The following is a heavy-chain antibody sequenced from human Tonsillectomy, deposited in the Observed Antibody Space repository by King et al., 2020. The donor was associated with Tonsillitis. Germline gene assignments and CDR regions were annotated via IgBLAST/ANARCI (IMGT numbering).Heavy chain of an antibody. Sequence: VQLVESGGGVVQPGKSLRLSCAAFGFTFRTYPIHWVRQAPGKGLEWVAFISDDGNTKDYADSVKGRFTISRDNYKSTLYLQMNTLRTKDTSVYYCATEGHAFDIWGQGTMVTVSS. J-gene: IGHJ3*02. V-gene: IGHV3-30*04. CDR1: GFTFRTYP. CDR2: ISDDGNTK. CDR3: ATEGHAFDI.